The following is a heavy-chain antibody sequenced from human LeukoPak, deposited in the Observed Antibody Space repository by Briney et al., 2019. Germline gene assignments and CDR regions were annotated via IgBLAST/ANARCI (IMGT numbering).Heavy chain of an antibody. CDR3: AREALDYYDSSGYLAFDI. D-gene: IGHD3-22*01. Sequence: GGSLRLSCAASGFTFSSYGMPWVRQAPGKGLEWVAVIWYDGSNKYYADSVKGRFTISRDNSKNTLYLQMNSLRAEDTAVYYCAREALDYYDSSGYLAFDIWGQGTMVTVSS. J-gene: IGHJ3*02. CDR1: GFTFSSYG. V-gene: IGHV3-33*01. CDR2: IWYDGSNK.